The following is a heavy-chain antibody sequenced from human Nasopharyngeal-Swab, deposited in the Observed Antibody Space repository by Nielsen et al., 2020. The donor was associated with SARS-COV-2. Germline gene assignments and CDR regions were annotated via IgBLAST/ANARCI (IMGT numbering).Heavy chain of an antibody. D-gene: IGHD5-12*01. CDR3: AREGGYSGYEGAGEFDY. Sequence: LTCAASGFTFSSYAMHWVRQAPGKGLEWVAVISYDGSNKYYADSVKGRFTISRDNSKNTLYLQMNSLRAEDTAVYYCAREGGYSGYEGAGEFDYWGQGTLVTVSS. CDR2: ISYDGSNK. J-gene: IGHJ4*02. CDR1: GFTFSSYA. V-gene: IGHV3-30-3*01.